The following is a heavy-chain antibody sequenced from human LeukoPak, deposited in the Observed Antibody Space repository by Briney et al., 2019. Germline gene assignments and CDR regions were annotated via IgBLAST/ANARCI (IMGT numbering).Heavy chain of an antibody. CDR3: VPGGLAVSGIDY. V-gene: IGHV3-7*01. CDR2: ITPDGSDR. D-gene: IGHD6-19*01. CDR1: GFTFNNYW. Sequence: GGSLRLSCAVSGFTFNNYWMSWVRQAAGKGLEWVANITPDGSDRYYVDSLKGRVTISRDNTKSSLYLQLNSLRAEDTAVYYCVPGGLAVSGIDYWGQGALVTVSS. J-gene: IGHJ4*02.